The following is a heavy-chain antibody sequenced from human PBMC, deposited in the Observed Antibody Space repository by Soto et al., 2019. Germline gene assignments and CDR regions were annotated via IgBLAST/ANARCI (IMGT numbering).Heavy chain of an antibody. CDR1: GYTFTSYG. V-gene: IGHV1-18*01. D-gene: IGHD3-10*01. CDR3: ARDKGDGSGSYYGY. Sequence: QVQLVQSGAEVKKPGASVKVSCKASGYTFTSYGIIWVRQAPGQGLEWMGWISAYNGNTNYAQKLQGRVTMTTDTXXSTAYMELRSMRSDDKAVYYCARDKGDGSGSYYGYWGQGTLVTVSS. CDR2: ISAYNGNT. J-gene: IGHJ4*02.